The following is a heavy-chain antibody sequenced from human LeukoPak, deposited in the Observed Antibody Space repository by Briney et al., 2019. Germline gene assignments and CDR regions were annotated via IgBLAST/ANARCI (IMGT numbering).Heavy chain of an antibody. CDR1: GHTFTSYY. CDR3: ARERSPSSIAARSIAYYFDY. D-gene: IGHD6-6*01. J-gene: IGHJ4*02. Sequence: VASVKVSCKASGHTFTSYYMHWVRQAPGQGLEWMGIINPSGGSTSYAQKFQGRVTMTRDMSTSTVYMELSSLRSEDTAVYYCARERSPSSIAARSIAYYFDYWGQGTLVTVSS. V-gene: IGHV1-46*01. CDR2: INPSGGST.